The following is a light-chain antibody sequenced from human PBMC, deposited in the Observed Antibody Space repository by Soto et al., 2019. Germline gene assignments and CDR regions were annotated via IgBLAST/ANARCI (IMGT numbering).Light chain of an antibody. Sequence: EIVLTQSPGTLSLSPGERATLSCRASQSVSSSYLAWYQQRPGQAPRLLIYSASTRATGIPDRFSGSGSGTDFTLTISRLEPEDFAVYYCQQYDNSHYTFGQGTKLEIK. V-gene: IGKV3-20*01. CDR1: QSVSSSY. CDR3: QQYDNSHYT. CDR2: SAS. J-gene: IGKJ2*01.